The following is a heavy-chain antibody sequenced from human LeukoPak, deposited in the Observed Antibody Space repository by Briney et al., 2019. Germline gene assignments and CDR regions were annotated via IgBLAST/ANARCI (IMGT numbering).Heavy chain of an antibody. CDR2: IYYSGST. CDR3: ARAFKWYFDY. CDR1: GGSISSSSYY. D-gene: IGHD1-26*01. J-gene: IGHJ4*02. V-gene: IGHV4-39*07. Sequence: SETLSLTCTVSGGSISSSSYYWGWIRQPPGKGLEWIGSIYYSGSTNYNPSLKSRVTISVDTSKNQFSLKLSSVTAADTAVYYCARAFKWYFDYWGQGTLVTVSS.